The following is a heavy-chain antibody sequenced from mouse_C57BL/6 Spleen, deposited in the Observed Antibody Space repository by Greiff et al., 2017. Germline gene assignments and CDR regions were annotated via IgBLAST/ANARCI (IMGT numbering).Heavy chain of an antibody. CDR3: TRWRLLHRGYYAMDY. Sequence: QVQLKQSGAELVRPGASVTLSCKASGYTFTDYEMHWVKQTPVHGLEWIGAIDPETGGTAYNQKFKGKAILTADKSSSTAYMELRSLTSEDSAVYYCTRWRLLHRGYYAMDYWGQGTSVTVSS. D-gene: IGHD2-3*01. V-gene: IGHV1-15*01. J-gene: IGHJ4*01. CDR2: IDPETGGT. CDR1: GYTFTDYE.